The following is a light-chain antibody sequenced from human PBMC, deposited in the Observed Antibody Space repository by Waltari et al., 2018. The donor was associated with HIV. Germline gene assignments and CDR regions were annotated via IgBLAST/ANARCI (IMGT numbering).Light chain of an antibody. CDR3: QQYHAIPST. Sequence: EIVLTQSPATLSLSPGERATLSCRASQNVNSYLAWYQQKPGQAPRLLIYDASDRATGIPVRFSGSGSGTDFTLTISSLQPEDVAVYFCQQYHAIPSTFGPGTRLEIK. CDR2: DAS. V-gene: IGKV3-11*01. J-gene: IGKJ5*01. CDR1: QNVNSY.